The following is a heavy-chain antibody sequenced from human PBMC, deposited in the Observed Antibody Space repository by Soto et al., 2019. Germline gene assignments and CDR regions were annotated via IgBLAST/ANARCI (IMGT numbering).Heavy chain of an antibody. D-gene: IGHD4-17*01. CDR1: GFTFSSYA. CDR2: ISGSGGST. J-gene: IGHJ5*02. Sequence: EVQLLESGGGLVQPGGSLRLSCAASGFTFSSYAMSWVRQAPGKGLEWVSAISGSGGSTYYADSVKGRFTISRDNSKNTLYLQMNSLRAEDTAVYYCAADLSYGDYVYGVNWFDPWGQGTLVTVSS. CDR3: AADLSYGDYVYGVNWFDP. V-gene: IGHV3-23*01.